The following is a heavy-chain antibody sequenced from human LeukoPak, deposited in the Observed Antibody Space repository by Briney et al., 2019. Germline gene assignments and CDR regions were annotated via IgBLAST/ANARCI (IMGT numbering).Heavy chain of an antibody. D-gene: IGHD3-10*01. CDR3: AREERTYYYGSGSYYDY. CDR1: GYTFTSYA. Sequence: ASVKVSCKASGYTFTSYAMHRVRQAPGQRLEWMGWINAGNGNTKYSQKFQGRVTITRDTSASTAYMELSSLRSEDTAVYYCAREERTYYYGSGSYYDYWGQGTLVTVSS. V-gene: IGHV1-3*01. J-gene: IGHJ4*02. CDR2: INAGNGNT.